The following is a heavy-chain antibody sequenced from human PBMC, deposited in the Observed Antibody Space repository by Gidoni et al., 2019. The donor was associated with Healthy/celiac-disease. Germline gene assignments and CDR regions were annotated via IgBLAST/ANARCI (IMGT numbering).Heavy chain of an antibody. CDR1: GFPFSSEA. D-gene: IGHD6-19*01. CDR3: AKDTGIAVPWLDS. Sequence: EVQLLESGGGFVQPGWSLRLSCAASGFPFSSEAMSCVRQAPGKGLEGGSASSGSGGSTYYADSVKGRFTISRDNSQNTLYLQMNSLRAEDTAVYYCAKDTGIAVPWLDSWGQGPLVTVSS. CDR2: SSGSGGST. V-gene: IGHV3-23*01. J-gene: IGHJ5*01.